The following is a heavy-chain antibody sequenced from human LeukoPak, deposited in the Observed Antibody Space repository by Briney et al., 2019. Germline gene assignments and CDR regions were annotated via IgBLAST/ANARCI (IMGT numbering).Heavy chain of an antibody. CDR3: ARSPYHDFWSGYDLNYYYGMDV. J-gene: IGHJ6*02. Sequence: PGGSLRLSCAPSRLTSSSYSMNWVRKAPGKGLEWVSSISSSSSYIYYADSEKGLFTISRDNAKNSLYLQINSLRGEVPAVYYCARSPYHDFWSGYDLNYYYGMDVWGQGTTVTVSS. D-gene: IGHD3-3*01. CDR1: RLTSSSYS. V-gene: IGHV3-21*01. CDR2: ISSSSSYI.